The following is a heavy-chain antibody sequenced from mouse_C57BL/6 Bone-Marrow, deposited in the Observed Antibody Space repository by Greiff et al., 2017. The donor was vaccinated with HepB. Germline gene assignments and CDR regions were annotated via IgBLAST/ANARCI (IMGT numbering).Heavy chain of an antibody. Sequence: VKLMESGAELARPGASVKLSCKASGYTFTSSGISWVKQRTGQGLEWIGEIYPRSGNTYYNEKFKGKATLTADKSSSTAYMELRSLTSEDSAVYFCARSCYWAMDYWGQGTSVTVSS. CDR3: ARSCYWAMDY. CDR2: IYPRSGNT. D-gene: IGHD1-1*01. V-gene: IGHV1-81*01. CDR1: GYTFTSSG. J-gene: IGHJ4*01.